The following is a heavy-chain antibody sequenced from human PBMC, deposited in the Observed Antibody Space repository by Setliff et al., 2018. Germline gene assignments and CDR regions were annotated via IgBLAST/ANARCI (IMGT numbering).Heavy chain of an antibody. V-gene: IGHV4-61*02. J-gene: IGHJ4*02. D-gene: IGHD2-15*01. CDR3: ARDLRYCSGGTCYSAFDF. CDR2: IYSSGST. CDR1: GGSISSGSYY. Sequence: PSETLSLTCTVSGGSISSGSYYWSWIRQPAGKGLEWLGRIYSSGSTDYNRSLKSRLTISVDTAKNQFSLRLSSVTAADTAVYYCARDLRYCSGGTCYSAFDFWGQGTLVTVSS.